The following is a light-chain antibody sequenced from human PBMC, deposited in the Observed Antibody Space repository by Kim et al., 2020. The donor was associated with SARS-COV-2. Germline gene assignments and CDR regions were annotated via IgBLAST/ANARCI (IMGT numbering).Light chain of an antibody. CDR2: DAS. J-gene: IGKJ4*01. Sequence: DIQMTQSPSSLSASVGDRVTITCQASQGIGKNLNWYQQKPGKAPKVLIYDASNLETGVPSRVSGSGFGTEFTFTISSLQPEDVATYFCQQYDNLPLSFGGGTKLEIK. CDR3: QQYDNLPLS. CDR1: QGIGKN. V-gene: IGKV1-33*01.